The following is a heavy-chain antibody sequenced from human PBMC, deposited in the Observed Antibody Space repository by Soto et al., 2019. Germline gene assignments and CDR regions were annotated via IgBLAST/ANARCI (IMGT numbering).Heavy chain of an antibody. Sequence: PXGSLTLSLTVSGFTFSNYSMTWVRHSPGKGLEWVSTISCSGDSTHYADSVKGRFTISRDNSKNTLYLQMNSLRADDSAEYYCAKNDDDIYGTLYCFENWGRGTMVTVS. CDR1: GFTFSNYS. D-gene: IGHD1-1*01. V-gene: IGHV3-23*01. J-gene: IGHJ4*02. CDR2: ISCSGDST. CDR3: AKNDDDIYGTLYCFEN.